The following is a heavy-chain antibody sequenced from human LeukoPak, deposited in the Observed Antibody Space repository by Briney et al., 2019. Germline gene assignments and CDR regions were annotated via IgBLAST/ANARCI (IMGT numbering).Heavy chain of an antibody. V-gene: IGHV1-2*02. D-gene: IGHD2-2*01. Sequence: ASVKVSCKASGYTFTGYYMHWVRQAPGQGLEWMGWINPNSGGTNYAQKFQGRVTMTRDTSISTAYMELSRLRSDDTAVYYCARDFSSSTSFNWFDPWGQGILVTVSS. CDR3: ARDFSSSTSFNWFDP. CDR1: GYTFTGYY. CDR2: INPNSGGT. J-gene: IGHJ5*02.